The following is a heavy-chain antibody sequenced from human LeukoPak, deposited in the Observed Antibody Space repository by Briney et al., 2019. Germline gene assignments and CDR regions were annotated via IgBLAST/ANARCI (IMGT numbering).Heavy chain of an antibody. CDR1: GFSFRSFW. J-gene: IGHJ4*02. Sequence: GGSLRLSCAASGFSFRSFWMSWVRQAPGKGLEWVASIKEDGSDKYYVESVKGRFTISRENARNSPYLQMNSLRAEDTAVYYCARVLWFGGIYYFDYWGQGTLVTVSS. D-gene: IGHD3-10*01. CDR2: IKEDGSDK. V-gene: IGHV3-7*04. CDR3: ARVLWFGGIYYFDY.